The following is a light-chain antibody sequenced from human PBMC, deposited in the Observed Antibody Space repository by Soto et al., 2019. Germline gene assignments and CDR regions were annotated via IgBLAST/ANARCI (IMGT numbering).Light chain of an antibody. V-gene: IGKV1-5*01. CDR3: QQYNSYPWT. CDR1: QSISSG. CDR2: DAS. Sequence: DIQMTQSPSTLSASLGPRLTINCRASQSISSGLAWYQQKPGKAPKLLIYDASSLESGVPSRFSGSGSGTEFTLTITSLQPDDFATYYCQQYNSYPWTFGQGTKVDIK. J-gene: IGKJ1*01.